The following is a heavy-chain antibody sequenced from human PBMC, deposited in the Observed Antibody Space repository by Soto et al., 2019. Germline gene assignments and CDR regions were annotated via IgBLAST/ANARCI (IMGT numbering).Heavy chain of an antibody. D-gene: IGHD1-26*01. J-gene: IGHJ6*02. CDR1: GYTFTSYY. CDR2: INPSGGST. CDR3: ARDLVGATIYYYYGMDV. V-gene: IGHV1-46*03. Sequence: ASVKVSCKASGYTFTSYYMHWVRQAPGQGLEWMGIINPSGGSTSYAQKFQGRVTMTRDTSTSTVYMELSSLRSEDTAVYYCARDLVGATIYYYYGMDVWGQGTTVTVS.